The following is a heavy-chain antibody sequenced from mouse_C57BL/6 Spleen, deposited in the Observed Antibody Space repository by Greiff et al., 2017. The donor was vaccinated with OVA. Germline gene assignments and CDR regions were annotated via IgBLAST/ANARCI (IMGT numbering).Heavy chain of an antibody. CDR3: ASCGCCYTWFAY. D-gene: IGHD1-1*01. V-gene: IGHV14-2*01. Sequence: VQLQQSGAELVKPGASVKLSCTASGFNIKDYYMHWVKQRPEQGLEWIGRIDPEDGDTKYAPKFQGKATITSDTSSNTAYLQLSSLTSEDTAIYYCASCGCCYTWFAYWGQGTLVTVSA. CDR1: GFNIKDYY. J-gene: IGHJ3*01. CDR2: IDPEDGDT.